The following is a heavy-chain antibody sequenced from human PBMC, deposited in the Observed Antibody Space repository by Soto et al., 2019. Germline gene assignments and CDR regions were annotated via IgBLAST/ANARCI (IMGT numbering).Heavy chain of an antibody. CDR3: AREIEMATNAFDI. J-gene: IGHJ3*02. CDR1: GGSSSSYY. Sequence: SETLSLTCTVSGGSSSSYYWSWIRQPPGKGLEWIGYIYYSGSTNYNPSLKSRVTISVDTSKNQFSLKLSSVTAADTAVYYCAREIEMATNAFDIWGQGTMVTVSS. CDR2: IYYSGST. D-gene: IGHD5-12*01. V-gene: IGHV4-59*01.